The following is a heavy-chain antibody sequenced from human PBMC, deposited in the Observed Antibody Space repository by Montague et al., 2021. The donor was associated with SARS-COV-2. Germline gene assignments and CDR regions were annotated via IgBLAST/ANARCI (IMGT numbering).Heavy chain of an antibody. CDR2: IYYSGTT. J-gene: IGHJ4*02. CDR1: GGSIRTTSFY. D-gene: IGHD1-14*01. Sequence: SETLSLTCTVSGGSIRTTSFYWGWIRQPPGKGLEWVGSIYYSGTTYYNSSLMSRVTISIDTSKNRFSLKLRSVTAADTAIYYCASPGGYFAHWGQGALVTVSS. V-gene: IGHV4-39*02. CDR3: ASPGGYFAH.